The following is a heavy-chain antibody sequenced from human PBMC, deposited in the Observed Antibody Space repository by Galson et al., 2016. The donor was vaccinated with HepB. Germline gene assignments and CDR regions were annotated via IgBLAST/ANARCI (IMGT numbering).Heavy chain of an antibody. J-gene: IGHJ3*02. CDR3: VRDTWKWGYNYASDASDI. Sequence: SLRLSCAASGFSVSINYMSWVRQTPGKGLEWVSVIHIGGSTYYGDSVKGRVTISRDNSKNTVYLQMNSLRAEDTAVNFCVRDTWKWGYNYASDASDIWGRGTMVTVSS. V-gene: IGHV3-53*01. CDR2: IHIGGST. D-gene: IGHD5-18*01. CDR1: GFSVSINY.